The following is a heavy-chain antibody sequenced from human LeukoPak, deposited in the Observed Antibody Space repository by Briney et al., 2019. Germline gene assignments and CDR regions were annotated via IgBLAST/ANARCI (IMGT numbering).Heavy chain of an antibody. CDR1: GFTFSSYW. D-gene: IGHD3-10*01. CDR3: ARDEFNYYGSGSYYRHFDY. CDR2: ISSGSSTI. Sequence: TGGSLRLSCAASGFTFSSYWMNWVRQAPGKGLEWVSYISSGSSTIYYADSAKGRFTISRDNAKNSLYLQMNSLRAEDTAVYYCARDEFNYYGSGSYYRHFDYWGQGTLVTVSS. J-gene: IGHJ4*02. V-gene: IGHV3-48*01.